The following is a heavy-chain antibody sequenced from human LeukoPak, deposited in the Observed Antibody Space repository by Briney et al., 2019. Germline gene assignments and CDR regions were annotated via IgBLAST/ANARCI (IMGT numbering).Heavy chain of an antibody. Sequence: GGSLRLSCAASGLTVNNNYMNWVRRAPGKGLGWVSALYIGGNTYYADSVRGRFTISRDNSKNTLYLQMNSLRAEDTAIYYCMTAAGYNFGQYWGQGTLVTVSS. CDR3: MTAAGYNFGQY. CDR1: GLTVNNNY. CDR2: LYIGGNT. V-gene: IGHV3-53*01. J-gene: IGHJ4*02. D-gene: IGHD5-18*01.